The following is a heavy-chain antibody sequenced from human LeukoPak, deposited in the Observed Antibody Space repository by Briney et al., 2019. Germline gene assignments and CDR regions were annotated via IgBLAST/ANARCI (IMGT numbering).Heavy chain of an antibody. CDR3: ASQWLVPSGYYGMDV. CDR1: GGSISSSSYY. J-gene: IGHJ6*02. D-gene: IGHD6-19*01. CDR2: IYYSGST. Sequence: SETLSLTCTVSGGSISSSSYYWGWIRQPPGKGLEWIGSIYYSGSTYYNPSLKSRVTISVDTSKNQFSLKLSSVTAADTAVYYCASQWLVPSGYYGMDVWGQGTTVTASS. V-gene: IGHV4-39*07.